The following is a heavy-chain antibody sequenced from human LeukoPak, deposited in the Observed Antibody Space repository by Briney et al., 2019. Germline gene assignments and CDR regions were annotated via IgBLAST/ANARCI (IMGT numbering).Heavy chain of an antibody. Sequence: ASVKVSCKASEYTFTSYDINWVRQATGQGLEWMGWMNPNSGDTGYAQKFQGRVTMTRDTSISTAYMELSGLTSEDTAVYYCVRGTPSGWYGAVYWGQGTLVTVSS. V-gene: IGHV1-8*01. D-gene: IGHD6-19*01. CDR2: MNPNSGDT. CDR1: EYTFTSYD. CDR3: VRGTPSGWYGAVY. J-gene: IGHJ4*02.